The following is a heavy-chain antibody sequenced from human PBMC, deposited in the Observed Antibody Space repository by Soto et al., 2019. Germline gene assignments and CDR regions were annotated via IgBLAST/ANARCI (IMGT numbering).Heavy chain of an antibody. CDR1: GFTFSSYS. CDR2: ISSSSSYI. D-gene: IGHD4-17*01. Sequence: PGGSLRLSCAASGFTFSSYSMNWVRQAPGKGLEWVSSISSSSSYIYYADSVKGRFTISRDNAKNSLYLQMNSLRAEDTAVYYCARSVLYGDYVRVFEIWGQGAMVTVSS. J-gene: IGHJ3*02. V-gene: IGHV3-21*01. CDR3: ARSVLYGDYVRVFEI.